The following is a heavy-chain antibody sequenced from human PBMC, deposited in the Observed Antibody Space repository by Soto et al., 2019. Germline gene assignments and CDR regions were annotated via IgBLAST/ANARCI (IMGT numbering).Heavy chain of an antibody. Sequence: EVQLLESGGGLVQPGGSLRLSCAASGFTLRSYAMSWVRQAPGKGLEWVSHISGSGGSTIYADSVKGRFTISRDNSQNTLYLQMNSLRAEDTAVYYCAKYCIITNCHIDLWGQGTLVTVSS. CDR2: ISGSGGST. J-gene: IGHJ5*02. CDR3: AKYCIITNCHIDL. CDR1: GFTLRSYA. V-gene: IGHV3-23*01. D-gene: IGHD2-2*01.